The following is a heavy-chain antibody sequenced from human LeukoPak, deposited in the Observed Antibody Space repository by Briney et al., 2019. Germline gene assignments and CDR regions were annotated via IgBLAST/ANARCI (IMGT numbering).Heavy chain of an antibody. CDR1: GFSFSSYA. J-gene: IGHJ6*03. CDR2: ISGSGGST. V-gene: IGHV3-23*01. Sequence: GGSLRLSCAASGFSFSSYAMAWVRQAPGKGLEWVSTISGSGGSTHYADSVKGRFTISRDNAKNALYLQMNSLRADDTALYYCAKMKGQRLNDYCMDVWGKGTTVTVSS. CDR3: AKMKGQRLNDYCMDV.